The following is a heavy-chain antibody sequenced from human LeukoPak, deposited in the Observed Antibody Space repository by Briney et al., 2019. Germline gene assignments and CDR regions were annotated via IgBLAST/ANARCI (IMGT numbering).Heavy chain of an antibody. CDR2: INHSGST. D-gene: IGHD2-8*02. Sequence: SETLSLTCTVSGGSISGYYWSWIRQPPGKGLEWIGEINHSGSTNYNPSLKSRVTISVDTSKNQLSLKLSSVTAADTAVYYCARGITGFDYWGQGTLVTVSS. V-gene: IGHV4-34*01. CDR1: GGSISGYY. CDR3: ARGITGFDY. J-gene: IGHJ4*02.